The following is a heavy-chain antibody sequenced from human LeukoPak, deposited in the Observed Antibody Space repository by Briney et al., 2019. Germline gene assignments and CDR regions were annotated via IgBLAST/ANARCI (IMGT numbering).Heavy chain of an antibody. CDR1: GFTFSSYG. Sequence: GGSLRLSCAASGFTFSSYGMHWVRQAPGKGLEWVAFIRYDGSNKYYADSVKGRFTISRDNSKNTLYLQMNSLRAEDTAVYYCARGAHKRDDYGGFFDYWGQKTLVTVSS. V-gene: IGHV3-30*02. J-gene: IGHJ4*02. CDR3: ARGAHKRDDYGGFFDY. D-gene: IGHD4-23*01. CDR2: IRYDGSNK.